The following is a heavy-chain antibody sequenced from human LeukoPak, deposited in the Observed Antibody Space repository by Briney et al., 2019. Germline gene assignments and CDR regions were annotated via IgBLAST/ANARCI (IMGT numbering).Heavy chain of an antibody. CDR3: ARGRATGRSGGDY. CDR1: GFTLSSYS. CDR2: ISSGSSTI. V-gene: IGHV3-48*02. D-gene: IGHD3-9*01. J-gene: IGHJ4*02. Sequence: GGSLRLSCVASGFTLSSYSMNWVRQAPGKGLEWVSYISSGSSTIYYADSVKGRFTISRDNAKNSLYLHMNSLRDEDTAVYYCARGRATGRSGGDYWGQGTLVTVSS.